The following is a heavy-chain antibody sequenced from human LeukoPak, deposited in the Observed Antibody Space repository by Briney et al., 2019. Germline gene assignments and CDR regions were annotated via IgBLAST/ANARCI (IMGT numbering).Heavy chain of an antibody. V-gene: IGHV1-18*01. J-gene: IGHJ4*02. D-gene: IGHD1-26*01. CDR1: GYIFTSYG. CDR3: ARDPQQLVGATGGGFNF. Sequence: ASVKVSCKASGYIFTSYGISWVRQAPGQGLEWMGWISAYNGNTNYAQMLQGRVTMTTDTSTSTAYMELRGLRSDDTAVYYCARDPQQLVGATGGGFNFWGQGTLVTVSS. CDR2: ISAYNGNT.